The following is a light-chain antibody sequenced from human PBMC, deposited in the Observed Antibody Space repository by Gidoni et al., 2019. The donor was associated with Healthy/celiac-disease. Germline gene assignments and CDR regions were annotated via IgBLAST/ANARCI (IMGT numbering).Light chain of an antibody. V-gene: IGKV1-33*01. Sequence: DIQMTQSPSSLSASVGDRVTITCQASQDISNYLNWYQQKPGKAPKLLIYDASNLETGVPSRFSGSGSGTDFTFTISSLQTEDIATYYCQQYDNLPPLTFGGGTKVGIK. CDR3: QQYDNLPPLT. CDR1: QDISNY. J-gene: IGKJ4*01. CDR2: DAS.